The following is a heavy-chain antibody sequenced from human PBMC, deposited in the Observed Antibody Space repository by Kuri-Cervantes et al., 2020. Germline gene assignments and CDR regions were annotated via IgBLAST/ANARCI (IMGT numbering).Heavy chain of an antibody. J-gene: IGHJ4*02. D-gene: IGHD4-17*01. Sequence: GESLKISRAASGFTFSSYWMSWVRQAPGKGLEWVANIKQDGSEKYYVDSVKGRFTISRDNAKNSLYLQMNSLRAEDTAVYYCARGATVTTYYFDYWGQGTLVTVSS. V-gene: IGHV3-7*04. CDR1: GFTFSSYW. CDR2: IKQDGSEK. CDR3: ARGATVTTYYFDY.